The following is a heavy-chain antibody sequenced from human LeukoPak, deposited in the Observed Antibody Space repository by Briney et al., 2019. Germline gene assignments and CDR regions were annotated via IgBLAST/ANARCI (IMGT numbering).Heavy chain of an antibody. Sequence: GGSLRLSCSASGXTFSSYAMHWVRQAPGKGLEYVSAISSNGGSTYYADSVKGRFTISRDNSKNTLYLQMGSLRAEDMAVYYCVISRRDGSRFDPWGQGTLVTVSS. V-gene: IGHV3-64D*06. D-gene: IGHD5-24*01. J-gene: IGHJ5*02. CDR1: GXTFSSYA. CDR2: ISSNGGST. CDR3: VISRRDGSRFDP.